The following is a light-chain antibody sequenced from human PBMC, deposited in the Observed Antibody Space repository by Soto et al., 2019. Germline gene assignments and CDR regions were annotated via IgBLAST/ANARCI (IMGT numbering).Light chain of an antibody. CDR2: GAS. Sequence: EIVMTQSPGTLSVSPGERATLSCRASQSVSSNLAWYQQKLGQAPRLLIYGASTRATGIPARFSGSGSGTQFTLTISRLQSEDIAVYYCQQYNNWPPYTFGQGTKLEIK. CDR1: QSVSSN. CDR3: QQYNNWPPYT. J-gene: IGKJ2*01. V-gene: IGKV3-15*01.